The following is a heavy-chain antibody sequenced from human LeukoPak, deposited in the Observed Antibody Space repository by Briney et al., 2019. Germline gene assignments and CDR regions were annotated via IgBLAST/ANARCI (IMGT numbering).Heavy chain of an antibody. J-gene: IGHJ4*02. V-gene: IGHV1-18*04. D-gene: IGHD1-26*01. CDR3: ARDRLGIVVSPAGPDSDDY. Sequence: GASVKVSCKASGYTFTGYYMHWVRQAPGQGLEWMGWISAYNGNTNYAQKLQGRVTMTTDTSTSTAYMELRSLRSDDTAVYYCARDRLGIVVSPAGPDSDDYWGQGTLVTVSS. CDR1: GYTFTGYY. CDR2: ISAYNGNT.